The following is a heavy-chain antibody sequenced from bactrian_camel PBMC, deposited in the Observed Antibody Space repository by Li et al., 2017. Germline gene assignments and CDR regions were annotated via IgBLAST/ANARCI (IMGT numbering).Heavy chain of an antibody. CDR1: GATQDIGC. D-gene: IGHD3*01. CDR2: IDSDGIT. Sequence: VQLVESGGESVQAGGSLRLSCVASGATQDIGCMGWFRQVPGLEREGIGSIDSDGITTYAEFVKGRFIISKDDAKKTLYLQMHSLKPEDTAMYYCAAAPEALWVRVADFGYWGQGTQVTVS. CDR3: AAAPEALWVRVADFGY. J-gene: IGHJ6*01. V-gene: IGHV3S55*01.